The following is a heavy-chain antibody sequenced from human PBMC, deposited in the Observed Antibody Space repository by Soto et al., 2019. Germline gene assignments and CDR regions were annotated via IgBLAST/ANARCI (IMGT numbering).Heavy chain of an antibody. Sequence: QVQLVESGGGVVQPGRSLGLSCATSGFTFSIYGMHWVRQAPGKGREWVAVIAHDGNNKDYGDSVKGRFTISRDKSKNTLYLQMNSLRADDLAVYYAARPPAYKEWERRRSGQLAYLGQGTLVTVSS. CDR3: ARPPAYKEWERRRSGQLAY. D-gene: IGHD1-26*01. CDR2: IAHDGNNK. CDR1: GFTFSIYG. J-gene: IGHJ4*02. V-gene: IGHV3-30*03.